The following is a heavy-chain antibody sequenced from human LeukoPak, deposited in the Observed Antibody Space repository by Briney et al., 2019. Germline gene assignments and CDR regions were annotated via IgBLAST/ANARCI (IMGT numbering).Heavy chain of an antibody. D-gene: IGHD3-3*01. V-gene: IGHV4-34*01. J-gene: IGHJ1*01. Sequence: SETLSLTCVVSGASLIGYHFSWIRQAPGKGLEWIGEISHSGTTDYNPSLESRVHMSMDTSSNQVSLNLRFLTAADTAIYYCARGGYYGYWSGYPRAEYYQHWSRGFVDTVSS. CDR3: ARGGYYGYWSGYPRAEYYQH. CDR2: ISHSGTT. CDR1: GASLIGYH.